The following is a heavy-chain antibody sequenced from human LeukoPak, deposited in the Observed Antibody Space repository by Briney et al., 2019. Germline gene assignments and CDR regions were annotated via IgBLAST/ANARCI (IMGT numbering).Heavy chain of an antibody. Sequence: PGGSLRLSCEASGFIFSSYWMNWVRQAPGKGPEWVANINQDGTEKYYVDSVKGRFTISRDNAKNSLYLQMNSLRAEDAAVYYCARDIEAAGICFDYWGQGTLVTVSS. J-gene: IGHJ4*02. CDR2: INQDGTEK. CDR3: ARDIEAAGICFDY. V-gene: IGHV3-7*01. D-gene: IGHD6-13*01. CDR1: GFIFSSYW.